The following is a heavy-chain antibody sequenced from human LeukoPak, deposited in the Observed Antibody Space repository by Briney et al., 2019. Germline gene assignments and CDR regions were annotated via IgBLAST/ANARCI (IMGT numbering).Heavy chain of an antibody. CDR3: SKGQEVEDWVFES. Sequence: PGGPLRLSCVASGFTFIRNAMTWVRQAPGLGLEWVSTIRGDGSTHSDGTTHYADSVKGRFTISRDNSKNTLYLQLNNLSAGDTATYFCSKGQEVEDWVFESWGRGTLVTVSS. J-gene: IGHJ4*02. V-gene: IGHV3-23*01. D-gene: IGHD3/OR15-3a*01. CDR2: IRGDGSTHSDGTT. CDR1: GFTFIRNA.